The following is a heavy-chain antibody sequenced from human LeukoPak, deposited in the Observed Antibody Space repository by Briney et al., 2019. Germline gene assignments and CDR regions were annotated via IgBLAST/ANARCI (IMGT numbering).Heavy chain of an antibody. CDR2: ISSSGSTI. V-gene: IGHV3-11*01. D-gene: IGHD3-10*01. CDR3: AKSKYGSGLSYFDY. Sequence: PGGSLRLSCAASGSTFSDYYMSWIRQAPGKGLEWVSYISSSGSTIYYADSVKGRFTISRDNDKNSLYLQMNSLRAEDTAVYYCAKSKYGSGLSYFDYWGQGILVTVSS. J-gene: IGHJ4*02. CDR1: GSTFSDYY.